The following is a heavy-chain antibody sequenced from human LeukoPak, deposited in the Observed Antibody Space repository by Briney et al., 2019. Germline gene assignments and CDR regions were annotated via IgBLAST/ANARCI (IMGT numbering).Heavy chain of an antibody. CDR3: ARSRGFTGYDYVDY. V-gene: IGHV1-46*03. Sequence: ASVKVSCKASGYTFTNYYMHWVRQAPGQGLEWMGIINPSAGRTSYSQKFQGRVTMTRDTSTSTVYMELSRLRSEDTAVYYCARSRGFTGYDYVDYWGQGTLVTVSS. D-gene: IGHD5-12*01. CDR2: INPSAGRT. J-gene: IGHJ4*02. CDR1: GYTFTNYY.